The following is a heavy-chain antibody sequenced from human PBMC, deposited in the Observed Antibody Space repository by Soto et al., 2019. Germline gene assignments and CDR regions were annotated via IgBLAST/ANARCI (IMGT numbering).Heavy chain of an antibody. CDR1: GATFSSYA. D-gene: IGHD6-13*01. V-gene: IGHV1-69*13. Sequence: SVKVSCKASGATFSSYAISWVRQAPGQELEWMGGIIPIFGTANYAQKFQGRVTITADESTSTAYMELSSLRSEDTAVYYCARALAAGTAPWFDPWGQGTLVTVSS. J-gene: IGHJ5*02. CDR2: IIPIFGTA. CDR3: ARALAAGTAPWFDP.